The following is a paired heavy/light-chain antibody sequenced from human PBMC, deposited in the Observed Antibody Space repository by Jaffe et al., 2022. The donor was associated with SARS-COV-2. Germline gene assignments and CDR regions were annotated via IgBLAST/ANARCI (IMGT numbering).Heavy chain of an antibody. CDR3: AREMFSSSSIYYYYYGMDV. J-gene: IGHJ6*02. D-gene: IGHD6-6*01. V-gene: IGHV3-11*01. CDR1: GYTFTGYY. Sequence: QVELVESGGGLVKPGGSLRLSCTAPGYTFTGYYMSWIRQAPGKGLEWVSYISSTDSTIYYADSVKGRFTISRDNARNSLYLQMNSLRAEDTAVYYCAREMFSSSSIYYYYYGMDVWGQGTTVTVSS. CDR2: ISSTDSTI.
Light chain of an antibody. J-gene: IGLJ2*01. Sequence: QSALTQPASVSGSPGQSITISCTGTSSDVGGYNCVSWYQQHPGKAPKLMIYEVTNRPSGVSDRFSGSKSGNTASLTISGLQAEDEADYYCSSFTSSRTLVFGGGTKLTVL. CDR3: SSFTSSRTLV. CDR1: SSDVGGYNC. V-gene: IGLV2-14*01. CDR2: EVT.